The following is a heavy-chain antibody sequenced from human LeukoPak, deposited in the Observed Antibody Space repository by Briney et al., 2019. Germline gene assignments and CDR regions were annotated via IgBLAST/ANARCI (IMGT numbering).Heavy chain of an antibody. CDR2: IYTSGST. D-gene: IGHD5-18*01. Sequence: PSETLSPTCTVSGGSISSYYWSWIRQPAGKGLEWIGRIYTSGSTNYNPSLKSRVTMSVDTSKNQFSLKLSSVTAADTAVYYCAREIEVDTAMVTFDYWGQGTLVTVSS. V-gene: IGHV4-4*07. J-gene: IGHJ4*02. CDR3: AREIEVDTAMVTFDY. CDR1: GGSISSYY.